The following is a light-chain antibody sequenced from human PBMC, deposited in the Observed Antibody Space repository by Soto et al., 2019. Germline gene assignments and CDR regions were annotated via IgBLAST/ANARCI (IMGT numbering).Light chain of an antibody. CDR1: QSVSSY. Sequence: EIVLTQSPATLSLPPGERATLSCRASQSVSSYLAWYQQKAGQAPRLLIYDASNRATGIPARFSGSGSGTDFTLTISSLEPEDFAVYYCQQRSNWPRTFGQGTKVDIK. V-gene: IGKV3-11*01. CDR3: QQRSNWPRT. CDR2: DAS. J-gene: IGKJ1*01.